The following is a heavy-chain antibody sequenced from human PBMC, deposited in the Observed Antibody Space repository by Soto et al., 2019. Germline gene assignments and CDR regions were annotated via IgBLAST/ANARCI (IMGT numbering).Heavy chain of an antibody. CDR1: GYTFTGYY. CDR3: ARSGPYYYDSSGYVDFDY. J-gene: IGHJ4*02. Sequence: QVPLVQSGAEVKKPGASVKVSCKASGYTFTGYYMHWVRQAPGQGLEWMGWINPNSGGTNYAQKFQGWVTMTRDTSISTAYMELSRLRSDDTAVYYCARSGPYYYDSSGYVDFDYWGQGTLVTVSS. D-gene: IGHD3-22*01. CDR2: INPNSGGT. V-gene: IGHV1-2*04.